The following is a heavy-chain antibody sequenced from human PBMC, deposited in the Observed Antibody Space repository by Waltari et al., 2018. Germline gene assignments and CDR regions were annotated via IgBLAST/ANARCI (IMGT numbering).Heavy chain of an antibody. D-gene: IGHD3-22*01. Sequence: QVQLVQSEAEVKKPGSSVKVSCKASGGTFSSYAISWVRQAPGQGLEWMGGSSPIFGTANDAQKCQARVTITADETTSTAYMELSSLRSEDTAVYYCARAIPQYYYDSSGYYFDYWGQGTLVTVSS. CDR2: SSPIFGTA. V-gene: IGHV1-69*01. J-gene: IGHJ4*02. CDR1: GGTFSSYA. CDR3: ARAIPQYYYDSSGYYFDY.